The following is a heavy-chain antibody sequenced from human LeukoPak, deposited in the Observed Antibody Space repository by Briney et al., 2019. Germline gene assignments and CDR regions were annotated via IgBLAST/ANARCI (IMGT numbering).Heavy chain of an antibody. CDR2: ISDSGGST. CDR1: GITLSNYG. Sequence: GGSLRLSCAVSGITLSNYGMSWVRQAPGKGLEWVAGISDSGGSTNYADSVKGRFTISRDNPKNTLYLQMNSLRAEDTAVYYCAREWSVARAFDIWGQGTMVTVSS. D-gene: IGHD6-19*01. J-gene: IGHJ3*02. V-gene: IGHV3-23*01. CDR3: AREWSVARAFDI.